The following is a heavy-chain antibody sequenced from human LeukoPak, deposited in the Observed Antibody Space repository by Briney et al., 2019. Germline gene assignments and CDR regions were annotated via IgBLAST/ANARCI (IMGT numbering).Heavy chain of an antibody. Sequence: ETLSLTCTVSGGSISSSSYYWGWIRQPPGKGLEWVSYISSSSSTIYYADSVKGRFTISRDNAKNSLYLQMNSLRAEDTAVYYCAREYRSDFDYWGQGTLVTVSS. J-gene: IGHJ4*02. CDR2: ISSSSSTI. V-gene: IGHV3-48*01. D-gene: IGHD1-14*01. CDR1: GGSISSSS. CDR3: AREYRSDFDY.